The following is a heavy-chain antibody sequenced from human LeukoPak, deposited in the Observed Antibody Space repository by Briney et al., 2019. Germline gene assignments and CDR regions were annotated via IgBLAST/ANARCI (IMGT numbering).Heavy chain of an antibody. D-gene: IGHD1-26*01. CDR1: GFTFSSYA. CDR3: AKDGRSGSFLTGFES. Sequence: GGSLRLSCAASGFTFSSYAMHWGRQAPGKGLEWVAVISYDGDNKYSAGSVKGRFTISRDNSKNTLYLQMNTVRVEDTAVYYCAKDGRSGSFLTGFESWGQGTLVTVSS. J-gene: IGHJ4*02. CDR2: ISYDGDNK. V-gene: IGHV3-30*18.